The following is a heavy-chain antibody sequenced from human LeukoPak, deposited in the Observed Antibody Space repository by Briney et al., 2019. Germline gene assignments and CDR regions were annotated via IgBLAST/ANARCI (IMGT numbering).Heavy chain of an antibody. CDR3: ARGLGYCSSTSCYISYYYYYGMDV. CDR2: INHSGST. V-gene: IGHV4-34*01. D-gene: IGHD2-2*02. Sequence: SETLSLTCAVYGGSFSGYYWSWIRQPPGKGLEWIGEINHSGSTNYNPSLKSRVTISVDTSKNQFSLKLSSVTAADTAVYYCARGLGYCSSTSCYISYYYYYGMDVWGQGTTVTVSS. J-gene: IGHJ6*02. CDR1: GGSFSGYY.